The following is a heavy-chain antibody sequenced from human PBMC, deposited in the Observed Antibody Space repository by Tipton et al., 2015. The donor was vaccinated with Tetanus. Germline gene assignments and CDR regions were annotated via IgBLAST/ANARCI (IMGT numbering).Heavy chain of an antibody. Sequence: QLVQSGAEVKKPGESFKISCQASGYTFPTYWIGWVRQMPGKGLEWVGIIYPDDSDARYGPSLQGQVSLSVDKSINTAYLQWSGLKASDTAVYYCARRVSKGKNHFDLWGQGILVTVSS. V-gene: IGHV5-51*01. CDR3: ARRVSKGKNHFDL. CDR2: IYPDDSDA. CDR1: GYTFPTYW. J-gene: IGHJ4*02. D-gene: IGHD1-14*01.